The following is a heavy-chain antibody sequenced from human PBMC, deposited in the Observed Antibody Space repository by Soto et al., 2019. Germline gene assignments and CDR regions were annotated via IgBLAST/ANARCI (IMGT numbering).Heavy chain of an antibody. CDR2: IFPGGVNI. CDR1: GYSFTSHY. J-gene: IGHJ5*02. D-gene: IGHD1-26*01. Sequence: QVQLVQSGPEVKKPGASVKVSCKALGYSFTSHYMHWGRQAPGHGLEWKGTIFPGGVNIAYAQKFKGRVTMTKDTSTNTVYMELNSLTSDDTAVYYCARDQSGHDMVWWFATWGKGSLVTVSS. CDR3: ARDQSGHDMVWWFAT. V-gene: IGHV1-46*03.